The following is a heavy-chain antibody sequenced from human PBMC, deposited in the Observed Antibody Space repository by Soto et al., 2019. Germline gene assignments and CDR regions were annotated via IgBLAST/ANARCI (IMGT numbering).Heavy chain of an antibody. CDR3: ARVSGSYYHVYYFDY. J-gene: IGHJ4*02. CDR2: IYYSGNT. D-gene: IGHD1-26*01. Sequence: QVQLQESGPGLVKPSETLSLTCTVSGGSVSSANYYWGWIRQPPGKGLEWIGSIYYSGNTNYNPSPNSRVTISVDTSKTQFSLRLSSVTAADTAVYYCARVSGSYYHVYYFDYWGQGTLVTVSS. CDR1: GGSVSSANYY. V-gene: IGHV4-61*01.